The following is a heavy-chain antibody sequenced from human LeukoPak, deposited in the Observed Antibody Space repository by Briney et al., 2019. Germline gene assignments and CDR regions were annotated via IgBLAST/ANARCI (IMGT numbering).Heavy chain of an antibody. CDR2: INWNGGST. V-gene: IGHV3-20*04. CDR1: GFTFDDYG. CDR3: ARAKWTLEAFDI. Sequence: GGSLRLSCAASGFTFDDYGMSWVRQAPGKGLVWVSGINWNGGSTGYADSVKGRFTISRDNAKNSLYLQMNSLRAEDTALYYCARAKWTLEAFDIWGQGTMVTVSS. D-gene: IGHD1-26*01. J-gene: IGHJ3*02.